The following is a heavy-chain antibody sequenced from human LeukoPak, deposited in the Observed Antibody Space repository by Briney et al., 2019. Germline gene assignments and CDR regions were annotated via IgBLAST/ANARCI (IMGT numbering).Heavy chain of an antibody. J-gene: IGHJ4*02. D-gene: IGHD2-8*02. CDR1: GFTFSSYA. CDR2: ISYDGSNK. V-gene: IGHV3-30*04. CDR3: AKADGICTGGICYRHFDN. Sequence: GRSLRLSCAASGFTFSSYAMHWVRQAPGKGLEWVAVISYDGSNKYYADSVKGRFTISRDNSRNTLYLHMSNLRAEDTAIYYCAKADGICTGGICYRHFDNWGQGTLVTVSS.